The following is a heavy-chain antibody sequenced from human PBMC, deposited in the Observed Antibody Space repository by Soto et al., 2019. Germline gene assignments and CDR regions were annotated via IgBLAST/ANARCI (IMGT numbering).Heavy chain of an antibody. J-gene: IGHJ3*02. CDR3: AKDLSAGMGLLGGGDDAFDI. CDR1: GFTFSSYA. Sequence: GGSLRLSCAASGFTFSSYAMSWVRQAPGKGLEWVSAISGSGGSTYYADSVKGRFTISRGNSKNTLYLQMNSLRAEDTAVYYCAKDLSAGMGLLGGGDDAFDIWGQGTMVTVSS. V-gene: IGHV3-23*01. CDR2: ISGSGGST. D-gene: IGHD2-8*02.